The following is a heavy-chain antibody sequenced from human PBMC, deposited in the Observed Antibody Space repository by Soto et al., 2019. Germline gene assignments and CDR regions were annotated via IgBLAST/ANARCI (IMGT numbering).Heavy chain of an antibody. V-gene: IGHV4-59*01. CDR2: IYYSGST. Sequence: SETLSLTCTVSGGSISSYYWSWIRQPPGKGLEWIGYIYYSGSTNYNPSLKSRVTISVDTSKNQFSLKLSSVTAAGTAVYYCARDRVSGWSPGWFDPWGQGTLVTVSS. D-gene: IGHD6-19*01. J-gene: IGHJ5*02. CDR1: GGSISSYY. CDR3: ARDRVSGWSPGWFDP.